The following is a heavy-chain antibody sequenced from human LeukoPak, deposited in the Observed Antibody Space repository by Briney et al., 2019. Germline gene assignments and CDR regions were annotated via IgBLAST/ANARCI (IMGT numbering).Heavy chain of an antibody. D-gene: IGHD5-18*01. CDR1: GFTFDDYA. Sequence: GGSLRLSCAASGFTFDDYAMHWVRQAPGKGLEWVSGISWNSGSIGYADSVKGRFTTSRDNAKNSLYLQMNSLRAEDTALYYCAKGEVDTAMAYYFDYWGQGTLVTVSS. CDR2: ISWNSGSI. CDR3: AKGEVDTAMAYYFDY. J-gene: IGHJ4*02. V-gene: IGHV3-9*01.